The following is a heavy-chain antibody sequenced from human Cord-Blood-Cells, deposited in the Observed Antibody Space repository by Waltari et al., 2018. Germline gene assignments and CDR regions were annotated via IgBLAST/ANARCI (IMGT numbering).Heavy chain of an antibody. CDR1: GYTLTELS. D-gene: IGHD6-13*01. CDR3: ATDVRESSSSWFCMDV. J-gene: IGHJ6*02. CDR2: VDTEDGET. V-gene: IGHV1-24*01. Sequence: QVQLVQSGAEVKKPGASVKVSCKVSGYTLTELSMHWVRQAPGKGLEWMGGVDTEDGETIYAQKVQGRVTMTEDTSTDTAYMELSSLRSEDTAVYYCATDVRESSSSWFCMDVWGQGTTVTVSS.